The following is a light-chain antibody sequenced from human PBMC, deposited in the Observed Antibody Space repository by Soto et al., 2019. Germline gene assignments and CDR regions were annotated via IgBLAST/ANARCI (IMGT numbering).Light chain of an antibody. CDR3: QQLNSYPLT. Sequence: DIEMTQSPSPLSASFGDSVHITCGARQGIASYLEWYQQKPGKAPNLLIYAASTLQSGVPSRFRGSGSGTDFTLTISSLQSEDFETYYCQQLNSYPLTFGGGTKVDIK. CDR2: AAS. V-gene: IGKV1-9*01. J-gene: IGKJ4*01. CDR1: QGIASY.